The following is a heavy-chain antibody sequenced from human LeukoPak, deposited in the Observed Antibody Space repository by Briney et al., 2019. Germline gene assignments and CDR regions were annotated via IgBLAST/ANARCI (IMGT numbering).Heavy chain of an antibody. J-gene: IGHJ4*02. CDR3: ARDVKLDRRFATPLDY. CDR2: IVPILGSV. CDR1: GGSFISYA. D-gene: IGHD1-1*01. Sequence: ASVRVSCKASGGSFISYAISWVRQAPGQGREWMGTIVPILGSVTYAQNFKGRVRITADESKTTAYMELNSLRSEDTAVYYCARDVKLDRRFATPLDYWGQGTLVTVST. V-gene: IGHV1-69*11.